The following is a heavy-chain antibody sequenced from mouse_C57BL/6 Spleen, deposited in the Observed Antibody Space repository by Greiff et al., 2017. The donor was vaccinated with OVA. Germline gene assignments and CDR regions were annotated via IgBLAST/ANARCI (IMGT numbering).Heavy chain of an antibody. Sequence: EVKLVESGGGLVQSGRSLRLSCATSGFTFSDFYMEWVRQAPGKGLEWIAASRNKANDYTTEYSASVKGRFIVSRDTSQSILYLQMNALRAEDTAIYYCARDVHYYGVAFDVWGTGTTVTVSS. V-gene: IGHV7-1*01. CDR3: ARDVHYYGVAFDV. CDR2: SRNKANDYTT. CDR1: GFTFSDFY. D-gene: IGHD1-1*01. J-gene: IGHJ1*03.